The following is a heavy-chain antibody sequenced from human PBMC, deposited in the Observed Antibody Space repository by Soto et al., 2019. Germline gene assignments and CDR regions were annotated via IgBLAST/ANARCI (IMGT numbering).Heavy chain of an antibody. V-gene: IGHV1-69*05. J-gene: IGHJ4*02. Sequence: SVKVSCKASGGTFSSYAISWVRQAPGQGLEWMGGFFPIFGTANYADSVKGRFTISRDNSKNTLSLQMSSLRGDDTAMYYCVKDVVFWPWGQGTLVTVSS. D-gene: IGHD2-15*01. CDR3: VKDVVFWP. CDR2: FFPIFGTA. CDR1: GGTFSSYA.